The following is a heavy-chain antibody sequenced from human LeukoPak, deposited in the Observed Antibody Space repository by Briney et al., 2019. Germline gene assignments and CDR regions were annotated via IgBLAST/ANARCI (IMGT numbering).Heavy chain of an antibody. Sequence: GGSLRLSCAASGFTVSSNYMSWVRQAPGKGLEWVSVIYSGGSAYYADSVKDRFSISRDKSKNTLYLQMNSLRAKDTAVYYCAIRKSGNAIDYWGQGTLVTVSS. V-gene: IGHV3-66*01. CDR2: IYSGGSA. CDR1: GFTVSSNY. D-gene: IGHD5-12*01. CDR3: AIRKSGNAIDY. J-gene: IGHJ4*02.